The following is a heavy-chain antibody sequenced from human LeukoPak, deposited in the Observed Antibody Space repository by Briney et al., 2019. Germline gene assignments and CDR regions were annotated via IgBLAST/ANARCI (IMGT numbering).Heavy chain of an antibody. V-gene: IGHV3-64*01. CDR3: AADYGGKEAFDI. J-gene: IGHJ3*02. D-gene: IGHD4-23*01. CDR2: ISSNGGST. Sequence: GGSLRLSCAASGFTFSSYAMHWVRQAPGKGLEYVSAISSNGGSTYYANSVKGRFTISRDNSKNTLYLQMGSLRAEDMAVYYCAADYGGKEAFDIWGQGTMVTVSS. CDR1: GFTFSSYA.